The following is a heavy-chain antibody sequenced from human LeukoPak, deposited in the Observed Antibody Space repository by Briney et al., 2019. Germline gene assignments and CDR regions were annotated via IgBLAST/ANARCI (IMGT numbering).Heavy chain of an antibody. D-gene: IGHD5/OR15-5a*01. CDR1: GFTFSNYW. CDR2: INSDETST. CDR3: ASRRSTSFDY. Sequence: GESLRLSCAASGFTFSNYWMHWIRQAPGKGLEWVSRINSDETSTNYADSVKGRFTISRDNAKNTLYLQMNSLRAEDTAVYYCASRRSTSFDYWGQGTLVTVSS. V-gene: IGHV3-74*01. J-gene: IGHJ4*02.